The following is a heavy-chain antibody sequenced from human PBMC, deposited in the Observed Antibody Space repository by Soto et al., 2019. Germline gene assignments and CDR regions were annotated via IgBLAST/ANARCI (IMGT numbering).Heavy chain of an antibody. CDR3: APKPLWFGEVSFDP. CDR2: IYWDDDK. CDR1: GFSLSTSGVG. V-gene: IGHV2-5*02. D-gene: IGHD3-10*01. J-gene: IGHJ5*02. Sequence: QITLKESGPTLVKPTQTLTLTCTFSGFSLSTSGVGVGWIRQPPGKALEWLALIYWDDDKRYSPSLKSRLTITKDTSKHQVVLTMTTMDPVDTATYYCAPKPLWFGEVSFDPWGQGTLVTVSS.